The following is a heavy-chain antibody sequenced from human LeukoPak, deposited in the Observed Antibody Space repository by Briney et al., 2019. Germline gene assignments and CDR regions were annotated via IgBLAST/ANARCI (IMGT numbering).Heavy chain of an antibody. CDR3: ARHVPGAAGILRWFDP. V-gene: IGHV4-30-4*08. D-gene: IGHD6-13*01. J-gene: IGHJ5*02. CDR2: IYYSGST. CDR1: GGSISSGDYY. Sequence: SQTLSLTCTVSGGSISSGDYYWSWIRQPPGKGLEWIGYIYYSGSTYYNPSLKSRVTISVDTSKNQFSLKLSSVTAADTAVYYCARHVPGAAGILRWFDPWGQGTLVTVSP.